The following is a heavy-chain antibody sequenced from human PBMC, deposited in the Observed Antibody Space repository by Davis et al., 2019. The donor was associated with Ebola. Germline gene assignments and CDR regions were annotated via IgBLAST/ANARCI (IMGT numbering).Heavy chain of an antibody. J-gene: IGHJ4*02. D-gene: IGHD1-14*01. Sequence: ASVKVSCKASGGTFTKHLINWVRQAPGQGLEWMGWISAYNGNTNYAQKLQGRVTMTRDTSTSTVYMELSSLRSEDTAVYYCALLTGTTVDDIDYWGQGTLVTVSS. CDR1: GGTFTKHL. V-gene: IGHV1-18*01. CDR2: ISAYNGNT. CDR3: ALLTGTTVDDIDY.